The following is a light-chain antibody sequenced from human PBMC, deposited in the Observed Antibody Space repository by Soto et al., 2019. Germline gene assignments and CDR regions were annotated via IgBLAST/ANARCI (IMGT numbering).Light chain of an antibody. CDR1: SSNIGAGYD. CDR2: GNS. CDR3: QSYDSSLSGSMV. Sequence: QLVLTQPPSVSGVPGQRVTISCTGSSSNIGAGYDVHWYQQLPGTAPKLLIYGNSNRPSGVPDRFSGSKSGTSASLAITGLQAEDEADYYCQSYDSSLSGSMVFGGGTKLTVL. J-gene: IGLJ2*01. V-gene: IGLV1-40*01.